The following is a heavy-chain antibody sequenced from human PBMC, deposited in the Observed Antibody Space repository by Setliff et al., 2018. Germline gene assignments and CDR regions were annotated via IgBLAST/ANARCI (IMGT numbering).Heavy chain of an antibody. V-gene: IGHV1-2*02. CDR2: INPNSGGT. D-gene: IGHD5-12*01. CDR1: GYTFTGYY. CDR3: ARGNPAERYEY. Sequence: ASVKVSCKASGYTFTGYYMHWVRQAPGQGLEWMGWINPNSGGTNYAQKFQGRVTMTTDTSTSTAYMELSSLRFDDTAVYYCARGNPAERYEYWGQGTLVTVSS. J-gene: IGHJ1*01.